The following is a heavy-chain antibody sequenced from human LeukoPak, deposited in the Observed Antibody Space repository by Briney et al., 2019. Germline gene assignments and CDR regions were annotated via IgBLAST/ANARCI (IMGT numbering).Heavy chain of an antibody. V-gene: IGHV4-59*12. CDR2: TYYSGST. J-gene: IGHJ4*02. CDR3: ARNPSVAGTFDY. D-gene: IGHD6-19*01. Sequence: SETLSLTCTVSGGSISSYYWSWIRQPPGKGLEWIGYTYYSGSTNYNPSLKSRVTMSVDTSKNQFSLKLSSVTAADTAVYYCARNPSVAGTFDYWGQGTLVTVFS. CDR1: GGSISSYY.